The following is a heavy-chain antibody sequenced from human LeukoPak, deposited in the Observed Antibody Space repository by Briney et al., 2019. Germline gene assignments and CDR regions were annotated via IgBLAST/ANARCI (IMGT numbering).Heavy chain of an antibody. D-gene: IGHD2-15*01. CDR1: GGSFSGYY. CDR2: INHSGST. Sequence: SETLSLTCAVYGGSFSGYYWSWIRQPPGEGLEWIGEINHSGSTNYNPSLKSRVTISVDTSKNQFSLKLSSVTAADTAVYYCARLLRYLDYWGQGTLVTVSS. J-gene: IGHJ4*02. V-gene: IGHV4-34*01. CDR3: ARLLRYLDY.